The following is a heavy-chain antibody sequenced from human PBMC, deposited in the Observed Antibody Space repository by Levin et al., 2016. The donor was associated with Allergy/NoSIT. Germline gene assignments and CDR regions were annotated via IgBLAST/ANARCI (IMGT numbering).Heavy chain of an antibody. J-gene: IGHJ3*02. D-gene: IGHD3-3*01. CDR2: IYYSGST. Sequence: SETLSLTCTVSGGSISSYYWSWIRQPPGKGLEWIGYIYYSGSTNYNPSLKSRVTISVDTSKNQFSLKLSSVTAADTAVYYCARGGVTIFGVVIGDAFDIWGQGTMVTVSS. V-gene: IGHV4-59*01. CDR3: ARGGVTIFGVVIGDAFDI. CDR1: GGSISSYY.